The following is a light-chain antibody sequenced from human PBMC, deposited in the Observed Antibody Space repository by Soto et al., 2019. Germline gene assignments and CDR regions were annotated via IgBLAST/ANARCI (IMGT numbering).Light chain of an antibody. CDR3: GAWDSSLSAVV. V-gene: IGLV1-51*02. J-gene: IGLJ2*01. CDR2: ENV. CDR1: SSNIGKNY. Sequence: QAVVTQPPSVSAAPGQKATISCSGSSSNIGKNYVSWYQQLPGAAPKLLIYENVKRPSGIPDRFSGSKSGTSATLGITGLETGDEAVYYCGAWDSSLSAVVFGGGTKLTVL.